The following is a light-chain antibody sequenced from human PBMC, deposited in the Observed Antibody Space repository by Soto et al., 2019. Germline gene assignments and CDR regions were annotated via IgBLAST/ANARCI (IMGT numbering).Light chain of an antibody. CDR3: QQTYNLPRT. V-gene: IGKV1-39*01. Sequence: DIQMTQSPSSLSASIGDRVTITCRASLAIGDSLSWFQQKAGKPPTLLIYGTSALQHGVPPRFSGSGSGTDFTLTISRLQHEDFATYYCQQTYNLPRTCGQGTKVDLK. CDR1: LAIGDS. CDR2: GTS. J-gene: IGKJ1*01.